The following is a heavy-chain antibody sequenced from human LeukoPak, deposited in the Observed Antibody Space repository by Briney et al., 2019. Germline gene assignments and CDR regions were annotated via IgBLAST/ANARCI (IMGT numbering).Heavy chain of an antibody. CDR3: ASRAGYTGSWSAFDY. CDR2: IKQDGSEK. D-gene: IGHD6-13*01. J-gene: IGHJ4*02. CDR1: TFTLSNYW. V-gene: IGHV3-7*05. Sequence: GGPLRLSCTASTFTLSNYWMSWVRQAPGKGLEWVANIKQDGSEKYYVDSVKGRFTISRDNAKNSLYLQMNSLRAEDTAVYYCASRAGYTGSWSAFDYWGQGTLVTVSS.